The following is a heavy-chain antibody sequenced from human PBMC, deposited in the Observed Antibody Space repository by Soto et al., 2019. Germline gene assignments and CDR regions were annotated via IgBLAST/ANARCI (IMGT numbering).Heavy chain of an antibody. Sequence: GGSLRLSCAASGFNFSNHDMNLVRQATGGGLEWIAFISGTGFTTYYADSAWPRFTISRDNSQSDLFLQMDSLTVDDSGIYFCARGGVYWGQGVPVTVSS. CDR3: ARGGVY. V-gene: IGHV3-48*03. J-gene: IGHJ4*02. CDR1: GFNFSNHD. D-gene: IGHD2-8*01. CDR2: ISGTGFTT.